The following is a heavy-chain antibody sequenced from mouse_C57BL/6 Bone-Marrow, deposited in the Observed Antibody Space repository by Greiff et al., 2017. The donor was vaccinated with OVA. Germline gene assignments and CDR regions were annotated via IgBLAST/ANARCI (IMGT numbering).Heavy chain of an antibody. D-gene: IGHD2-5*01. CDR3: ARRRGSNYWYFDV. Sequence: VQLQQPGAELVRPGTSVKLSCKASGYTFTSYWMHWVKQRPGQGLEWIGVIDPSDSYTNYNQKFKGKATLTVDTSSSTAYMQLSSLTSEDSAVYYCARRRGSNYWYFDVWGTGTTVTVSS. J-gene: IGHJ1*03. CDR2: IDPSDSYT. CDR1: GYTFTSYW. V-gene: IGHV1-59*01.